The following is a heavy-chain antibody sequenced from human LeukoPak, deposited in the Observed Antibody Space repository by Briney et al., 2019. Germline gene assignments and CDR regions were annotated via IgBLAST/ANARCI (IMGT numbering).Heavy chain of an antibody. CDR3: TTQYYDFWSGYYFDY. J-gene: IGHJ4*02. V-gene: IGHV3-15*01. CDR2: IKSKTDGGTT. Sequence: RPGGSLRLSCAASGFTFSNAWMSWVRQAPGEGLEWVGRIKSKTDGGTTDYAAPVKGRFTISRDDSKNTLYLQMNSLKTEDTAVYYCTTQYYDFWSGYYFDYWGQGTLVTVSS. D-gene: IGHD3-3*01. CDR1: GFTFSNAW.